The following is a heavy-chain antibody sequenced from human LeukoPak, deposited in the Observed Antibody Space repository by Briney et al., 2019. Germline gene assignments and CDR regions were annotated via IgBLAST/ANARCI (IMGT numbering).Heavy chain of an antibody. CDR1: GVSVSTSH. V-gene: IGHV4-59*02. CDR2: LSYTGKT. D-gene: IGHD2/OR15-2a*01. J-gene: IGHJ4*02. Sequence: SETLSLTCNVSGVSVSTSHWNWIRQRPGKGLEWIGCLSYTGKTDYNPSLKSRVSISLGASNNHFSLKLTSVTAADTAVYYCSEGYFEPFDHWGQGILVTVSS. CDR3: SEGYFEPFDH.